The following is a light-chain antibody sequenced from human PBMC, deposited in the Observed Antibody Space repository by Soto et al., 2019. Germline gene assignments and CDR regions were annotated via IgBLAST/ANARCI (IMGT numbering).Light chain of an antibody. V-gene: IGLV2-14*01. CDR3: SSYTSRSTLGV. CDR1: SSDVGGYNY. J-gene: IGLJ3*02. CDR2: DVS. Sequence: QSALTQPASVSGSPGQSITISCTGTSSDVGGYNYVSWYQQHPGKAPKLMIYDVSNRPSGVSNRFSGSKSGNTASLTISGPQAEDEADYYCSSYTSRSTLGVFGGGTKVTVL.